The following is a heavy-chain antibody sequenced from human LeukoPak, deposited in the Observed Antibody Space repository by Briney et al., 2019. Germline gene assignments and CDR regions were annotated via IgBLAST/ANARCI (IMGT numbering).Heavy chain of an antibody. CDR2: ISSSGSTI. J-gene: IGHJ4*02. V-gene: IGHV3-48*03. D-gene: IGHD6-13*01. CDR3: AKDQTAYSPLDY. Sequence: PGGSLRLSCAASGFTFSSYEMNWVRQAPGKGLEWVSYISSSGSTIYYADSVKGRFTISRDNSKNTLYLQMNSLRAEDTAVYYCAKDQTAYSPLDYWGQGTLVTVSS. CDR1: GFTFSSYE.